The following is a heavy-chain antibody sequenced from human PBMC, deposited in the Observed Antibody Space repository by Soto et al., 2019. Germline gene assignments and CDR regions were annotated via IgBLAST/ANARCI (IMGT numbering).Heavy chain of an antibody. D-gene: IGHD6-19*01. CDR1: GFTFSSYS. J-gene: IGHJ4*02. CDR2: MTRSSSAI. CDR3: ARLYTSGWYFEQ. V-gene: IGHV3-48*02. Sequence: EVQLVESGGGLVQPGGPRRLSCAASGFTFSSYSMNWVRQAPGKGLEWVSYMTRSSSAIYYADSVKGRFTTSRDNGKNSLYLQKHSLRDEDTAVYYCARLYTSGWYFEQWGQGTLVTVS.